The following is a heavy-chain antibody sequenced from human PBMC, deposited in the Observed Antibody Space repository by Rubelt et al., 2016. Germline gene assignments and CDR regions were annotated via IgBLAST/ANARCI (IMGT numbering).Heavy chain of an antibody. V-gene: IGHV4-38-2*02. CDR3: ARDHSSGWYLEGFFDY. CDR1: GYSISSGYY. Sequence: QVQLQESGPGLVKPSETLSLTCTVSGYSISSGYYWGWIRQPPGKGLEWIGSIYHRGRTYYNPSLKSRVTISVDTSKNQFSLKLSSVTAADTAVYYCARDHSSGWYLEGFFDYWGQGTLVTVSS. D-gene: IGHD6-19*01. CDR2: IYHRGRT. J-gene: IGHJ4*02.